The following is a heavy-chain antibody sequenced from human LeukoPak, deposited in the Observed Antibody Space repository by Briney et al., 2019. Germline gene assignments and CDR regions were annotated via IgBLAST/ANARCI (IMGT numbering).Heavy chain of an antibody. J-gene: IGHJ5*02. CDR3: ARSTLSGWGSGGYNWFDP. CDR1: GGSISSYY. CDR2: IYYSGST. V-gene: IGHV4-59*01. Sequence: SETLSLTCTVSGGSISSYYWSWIRQPPGKGLEWIGYIYYSGSTNYNPSLKSRVTISVDTSKNQFSLKLSSVTAADTAVYYCARSTLSGWGSGGYNWFDPWGQGTLVTVSS. D-gene: IGHD3-10*01.